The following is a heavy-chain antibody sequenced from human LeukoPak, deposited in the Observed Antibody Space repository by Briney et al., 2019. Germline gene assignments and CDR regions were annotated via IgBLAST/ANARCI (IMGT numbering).Heavy chain of an antibody. CDR1: GGSISSSSYY. Sequence: PSETLSLTCTVSGGSISSSSYYWGWIRQPPGKGLEWIGSIYYSGSTYYNPSLKSRVTISVDRSKNQFSLKLSSVTAADTAVYYCARRIAVADGDAFDIWGQGTMVTVSS. CDR2: IYYSGST. J-gene: IGHJ3*02. D-gene: IGHD6-19*01. V-gene: IGHV4-39*07. CDR3: ARRIAVADGDAFDI.